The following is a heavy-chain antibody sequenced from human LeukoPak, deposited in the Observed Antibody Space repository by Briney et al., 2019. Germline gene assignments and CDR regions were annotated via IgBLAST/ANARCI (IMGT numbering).Heavy chain of an antibody. CDR2: INPTTGGT. CDR3: ARVSFFFGYYFDY. J-gene: IGHJ4*02. V-gene: IGHV1-2*02. CDR1: GYTFSGFY. Sequence: VKVSCKASGYTFSGFYMHWVRQAPGQGLEWMGWINPTTGGTNYAQKFQGRVTMTRDTSISTAYMELSRLRSDDTAVYYCARVSFFFGYYFDYWGQGTLVTVSS. D-gene: IGHD3-10*01.